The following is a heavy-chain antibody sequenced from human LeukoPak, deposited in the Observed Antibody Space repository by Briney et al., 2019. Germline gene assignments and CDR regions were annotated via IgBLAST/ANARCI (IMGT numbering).Heavy chain of an antibody. CDR1: GFTFSSYS. CDR3: ARVLHRRNYDSSVYYGY. Sequence: GGSLRLSCAASGFTFSSYSMNWVRQAPGKGLEWVSYISSSSTIYYADSVKGRFTISRDNAKNSLYLQMNSLRAEDTAVYYCARVLHRRNYDSSVYYGYWGQGTLVTVSS. D-gene: IGHD3-22*01. J-gene: IGHJ4*02. V-gene: IGHV3-48*01. CDR2: ISSSSTI.